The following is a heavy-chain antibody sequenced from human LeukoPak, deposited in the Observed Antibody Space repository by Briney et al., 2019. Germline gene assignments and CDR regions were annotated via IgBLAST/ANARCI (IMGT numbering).Heavy chain of an antibody. CDR3: ARDWNVEMATISYFDY. D-gene: IGHD5-24*01. J-gene: IGHJ4*02. Sequence: PGGSLRLSCAASGFTFSSYAMSWVRQAPGKGLEWVSAISGSGGSTYYADSVKGRFTISRDNAKNSLYLQMNSLRAEDTAVYYCARDWNVEMATISYFDYWGQGTLVTVSS. CDR1: GFTFSSYA. CDR2: ISGSGGST. V-gene: IGHV3-23*01.